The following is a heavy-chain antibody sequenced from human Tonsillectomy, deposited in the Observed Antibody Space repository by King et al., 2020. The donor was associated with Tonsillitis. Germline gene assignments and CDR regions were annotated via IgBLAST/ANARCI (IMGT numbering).Heavy chain of an antibody. V-gene: IGHV3-7*01. D-gene: IGHD6-19*01. CDR2: IKQDGSEK. J-gene: IGHJ4*02. CDR1: GFTFSTYW. Sequence: VQLVESGGGLVQPGGSLRLSCAASGFTFSTYWMSWVRQAPGKGLEWVANIKQDGSEKNYVDSVKGRFTISRDNAKNSLYLQMNSLGAEDTAVYDCARDVAKGIVVAGSSDYRGQGTLVTVSS. CDR3: ARDVAKGIVVAGSSDY.